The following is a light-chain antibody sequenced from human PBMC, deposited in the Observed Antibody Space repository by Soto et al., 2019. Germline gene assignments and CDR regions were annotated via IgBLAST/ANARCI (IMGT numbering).Light chain of an antibody. CDR3: QTWGAGFSVV. V-gene: IGLV4-69*01. J-gene: IGLJ2*01. CDR2: VNTDGSH. CDR1: SGHSSYA. Sequence: LVLTQSPSASASLGASVKLTCTMSSGHSSYAIAWQQQQPEKGPRYLMKVNTDGSHNKGDGIPDRFSGSSSGAERYLTISSLQSEDEADYYCQTWGAGFSVVFGGGTKLPVL.